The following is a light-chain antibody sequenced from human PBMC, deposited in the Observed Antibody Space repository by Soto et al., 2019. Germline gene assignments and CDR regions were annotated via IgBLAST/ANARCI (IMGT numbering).Light chain of an antibody. J-gene: IGKJ1*01. V-gene: IGKV3D-15*01. CDR1: QSVRTK. Sequence: ETVMTQSPATLSVSPGERATLSCRASQSVRTKLAWYQQKPGQAPRLLIYGASSRATGIPARFSGSGSGTEFTLTITSMQYEDFAVYYCQQYNNWPQTFGQGTKVDIK. CDR2: GAS. CDR3: QQYNNWPQT.